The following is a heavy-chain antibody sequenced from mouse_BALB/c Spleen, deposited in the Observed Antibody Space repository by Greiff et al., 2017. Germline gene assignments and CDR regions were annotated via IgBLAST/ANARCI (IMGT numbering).Heavy chain of an antibody. CDR3: AREGDYYGYGGFAY. V-gene: IGHV5-6-5*01. CDR1: GFTFSSYA. D-gene: IGHD2-2*01. CDR2: ISSGGST. Sequence: EVKLVESGGGLVKPGGSLKLSCAASGFTFSSYAMSWVRQTPEKRLEWVASISSGGSTYYPDSVKGRFTISRDNARNILYLQMSSLRSEDTAMYDCAREGDYYGYGGFAYWGQGTLVTVSA. J-gene: IGHJ3*01.